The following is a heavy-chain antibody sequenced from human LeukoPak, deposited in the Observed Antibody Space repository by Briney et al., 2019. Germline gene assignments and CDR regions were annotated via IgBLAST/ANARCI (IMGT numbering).Heavy chain of an antibody. D-gene: IGHD4-11*01. CDR1: GGSISSGSYY. J-gene: IGHJ5*02. V-gene: IGHV4-61*02. Sequence: PSETLSLTCTVSGGSISSGSYYWSWIRQPAGKGLEWIGRIYTSGSTNYNPSLKSRVTISVDTSKNQFSLKLSSVTAADTAVYYCARAPAIYSNYWFDPWGQGTLVTVSS. CDR3: ARAPAIYSNYWFDP. CDR2: IYTSGST.